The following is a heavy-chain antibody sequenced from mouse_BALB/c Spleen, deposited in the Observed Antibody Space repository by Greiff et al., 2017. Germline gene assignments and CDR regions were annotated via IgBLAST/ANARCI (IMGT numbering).Heavy chain of an antibody. CDR1: GYAFSSYW. CDR3: AREVYYGRGDY. Sequence: QVQLQQSGAELVRPGSSVKISCKASGYAFSSYWMNWVKQRPGQGLEWIGQIYPGDGDTNYNGKFKGKATLTADKSSSTAYMQLSSLTSEDSAVYFCAREVYYGRGDYWGQGTTLTVSS. D-gene: IGHD1-1*01. J-gene: IGHJ2*01. CDR2: IYPGDGDT. V-gene: IGHV1-80*01.